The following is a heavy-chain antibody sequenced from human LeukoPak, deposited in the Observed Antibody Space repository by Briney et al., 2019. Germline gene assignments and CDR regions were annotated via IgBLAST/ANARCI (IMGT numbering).Heavy chain of an antibody. CDR3: ARGLAIFGVVIPTFFDS. V-gene: IGHV1-2*02. J-gene: IGHJ4*02. CDR1: GYIFTGYY. Sequence: ASVKVSCKASGYIFTGYYIHWVRQAPGQGLEWMGWINPNSGGTDYAQKFQGRVMMTRDTSITTAYMEPNSLISDDTAVYYCARGLAIFGVVIPTFFDSWGQGTLVTVSP. CDR2: INPNSGGT. D-gene: IGHD3-3*01.